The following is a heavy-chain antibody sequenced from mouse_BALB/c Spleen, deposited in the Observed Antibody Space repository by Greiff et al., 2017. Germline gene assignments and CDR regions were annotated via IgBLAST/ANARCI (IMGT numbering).Heavy chain of an antibody. J-gene: IGHJ3*01. CDR1: GYTFTSYW. Sequence: QVQLQQSGAELVKPGASVKLSCKASGYTFTSYWMHWVKQRPGQGLEWIGEINPSNGRTNYNEKFKSKATLTVDKSSSTAYMQLSSLTSEDSAVYYCARYDYEAWFAYWGQGTLVTVSA. CDR3: ARYDYEAWFAY. CDR2: INPSNGRT. V-gene: IGHV1S81*02. D-gene: IGHD2-4*01.